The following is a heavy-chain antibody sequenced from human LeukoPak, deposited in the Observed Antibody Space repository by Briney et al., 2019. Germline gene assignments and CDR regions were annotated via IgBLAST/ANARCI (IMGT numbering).Heavy chain of an antibody. J-gene: IGHJ4*02. V-gene: IGHV3-23*01. CDR3: AKSNYYDSSGYYDY. CDR1: GFTFSSYA. Sequence: PGGSLRLSCAASGFTFSSYAMSWVRQAPGKGLEWVSAISGSGGSTYYADSVKGRFTVSRDNSKNTLYLQMNSLRAEDTAVYYCAKSNYYDSSGYYDYWGQGTLVTVSS. CDR2: ISGSGGST. D-gene: IGHD3-22*01.